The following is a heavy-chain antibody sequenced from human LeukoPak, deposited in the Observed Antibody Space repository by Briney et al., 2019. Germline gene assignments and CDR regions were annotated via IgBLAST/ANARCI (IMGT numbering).Heavy chain of an antibody. CDR2: TYYRSKWYN. Sequence: SQTLSLTCAISGDSVYSNSAAWNWIRQSPSRGLEWLGRTYYRSKWYNDYAVSVKSRITINPDTSKNQFSLQLSSVTAADTAVYYCARDRDYADSDHYYYYYYMDVWGKGTTVTVSS. J-gene: IGHJ6*03. CDR1: GDSVYSNSAA. V-gene: IGHV6-1*01. D-gene: IGHD4-17*01. CDR3: ARDRDYADSDHYYYYYYMDV.